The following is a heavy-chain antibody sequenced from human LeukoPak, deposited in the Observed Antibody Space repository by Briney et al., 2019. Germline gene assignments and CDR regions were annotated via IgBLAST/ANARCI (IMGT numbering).Heavy chain of an antibody. CDR1: GGSISSYY. Sequence: SETLSLTCTVSGGSISSYYWSWLRQPPGKGLEWIGYISYSGSTYYNPSLKSRLTISLDTSKNQFSLKVRSVTASDAAVYYCARSSNDFSYYYMDVWGKGTTVTISS. CDR3: ARSSNDFSYYYMDV. D-gene: IGHD2-8*01. CDR2: ISYSGST. J-gene: IGHJ6*03. V-gene: IGHV4-59*01.